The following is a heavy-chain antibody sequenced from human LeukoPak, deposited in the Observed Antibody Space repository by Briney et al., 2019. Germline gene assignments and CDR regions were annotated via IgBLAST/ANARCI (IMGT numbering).Heavy chain of an antibody. J-gene: IGHJ6*02. CDR1: ELILSNWW. V-gene: IGHV3-7*01. CDR2: IKPDGSEN. CDR3: ARGHYGMDV. Sequence: GGSLRLSCAASELILSNWWMTWVRQAPGKGLEWVASIKPDGSENYYVDSVKGRFTVSRDNARSSLYLQMNSLRAEDTAVYYCARGHYGMDVWGQGTTVTVSS.